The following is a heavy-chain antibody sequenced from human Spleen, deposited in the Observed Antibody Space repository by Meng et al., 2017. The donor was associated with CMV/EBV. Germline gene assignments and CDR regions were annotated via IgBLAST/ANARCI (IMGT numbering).Heavy chain of an antibody. CDR1: GFRFSDHW. V-gene: IGHV3-11*01. Sequence: GGSLRLSCAAAGFRFSDHWMTWIRQAPGKGLEWISSITFSSRIIYSADSLRGRFTISRDNAKNSLYLQMDSLRPEDTAVYYCARGDPDSEMYFDLWGQGTLVTVSS. J-gene: IGHJ4*02. CDR2: ITFSSRII. CDR3: ARGDPDSEMYFDL.